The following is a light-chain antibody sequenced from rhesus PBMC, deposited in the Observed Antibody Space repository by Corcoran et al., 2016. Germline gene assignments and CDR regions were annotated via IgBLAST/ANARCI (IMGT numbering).Light chain of an antibody. CDR3: MQSTKDPWT. CDR2: KVT. J-gene: IGKJ1*01. V-gene: IGKV2S2*01. CDR1: QSLLHSNGNTY. Sequence: DIVMTQTPLSLPVTPGEPASISCRSSQSLLHSNGNTYLDWYLQKPGQSPRLLIYKVTNRESGVPERCSGSGSGEDFTLKISRGYAEDVGCYYCMQSTKDPWTFGQGTKVEIK.